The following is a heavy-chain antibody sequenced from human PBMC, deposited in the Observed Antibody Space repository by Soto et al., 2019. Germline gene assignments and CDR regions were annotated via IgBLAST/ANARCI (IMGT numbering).Heavy chain of an antibody. J-gene: IGHJ4*02. CDR2: ISAYNGNT. D-gene: IGHD6-13*01. CDR3: ARDLTQLHQYSRIAAAGSGY. V-gene: IGHV1-18*01. CDR1: GYTFTSYG. Sequence: GASVKVSCKASGYTFTSYGISWVRQAPGQGLEWMGWISAYNGNTNYAQKLQGRVTMTTDTSTSTAYMELRSLRSDDTAVYYCARDLTQLHQYSRIAAAGSGYGGQGTLVTVSS.